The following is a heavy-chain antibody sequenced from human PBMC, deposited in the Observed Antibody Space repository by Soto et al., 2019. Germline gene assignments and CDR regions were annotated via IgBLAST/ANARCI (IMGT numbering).Heavy chain of an antibody. D-gene: IGHD3-22*01. CDR2: IIPIFGTA. Sequence: QVQLVQSGAEVKKPGSSVKVSCKASGGTFSSYTISWVRQAPGQGLEWMGGIIPIFGTANYAHRFQGRVTITAEESTSTAYMELRSLRSEDTAVYYCARKGESSGSYYYGMDVWGQGTKVIVSS. CDR3: ARKGESSGSYYYGMDV. J-gene: IGHJ6*02. V-gene: IGHV1-69*12. CDR1: GGTFSSYT.